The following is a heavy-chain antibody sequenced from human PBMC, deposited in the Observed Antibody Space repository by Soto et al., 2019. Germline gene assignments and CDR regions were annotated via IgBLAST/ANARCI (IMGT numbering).Heavy chain of an antibody. CDR2: VYRTGST. Sequence: SETLSLTCAVSGCSISTSNWWSWVRQPPGKGLEWIGEVYRTGSTNYNPSLESRLTISVDKSKNQFSLKLTSVTAADTAVYYCARARATIAAAAIFDCWGQGTLVT. D-gene: IGHD6-13*01. V-gene: IGHV4-4*02. J-gene: IGHJ4*02. CDR1: GCSISTSNW. CDR3: ARARATIAAAAIFDC.